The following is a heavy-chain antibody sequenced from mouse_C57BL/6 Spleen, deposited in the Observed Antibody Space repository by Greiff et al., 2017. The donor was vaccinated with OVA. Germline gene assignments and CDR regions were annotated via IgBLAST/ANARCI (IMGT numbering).Heavy chain of an antibody. CDR1: GYAFSSSW. CDR2: IYPGDGDT. Sequence: QVQLQQSGPELVKPGASVTISCKASGYAFSSSWMNWVKQRPGKGLEWIGRIYPGDGDTNYNGKFKGTATLTADKSSSTAYMQRSSLTSEYSAVYFGASPHYSGSSYYFDFWGQGTTLTVSS. V-gene: IGHV1-82*01. CDR3: ASPHYSGSSYYFDF. J-gene: IGHJ2*01. D-gene: IGHD1-1*01.